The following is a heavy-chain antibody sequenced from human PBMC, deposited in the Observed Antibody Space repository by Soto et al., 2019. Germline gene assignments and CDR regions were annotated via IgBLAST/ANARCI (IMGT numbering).Heavy chain of an antibody. CDR2: ISYDGSNK. CDR1: GFTFSSYA. D-gene: IGHD3-22*01. CDR3: AREGNYYDSSGYSLGAFDI. V-gene: IGHV3-30-3*01. Sequence: LRLSCAASGFTFSSYAMHWVRQAPGKGLEWVAVISYDGSNKYYADSVKGRFTISRDNSKNTLYLQMNSLRAEDTAVYYCAREGNYYDSSGYSLGAFDIWGQGTMVTVSS. J-gene: IGHJ3*02.